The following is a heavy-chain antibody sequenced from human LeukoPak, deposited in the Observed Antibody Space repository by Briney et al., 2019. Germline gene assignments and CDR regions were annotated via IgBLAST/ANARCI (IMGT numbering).Heavy chain of an antibody. V-gene: IGHV3-23*01. D-gene: IGHD5-18*01. J-gene: IGHJ4*02. Sequence: PGGSLRLSCAASGLTFNSYAMSWVRQAPGKGLEWVSAISGSGGSTYYADSVKGRFTISRDNSKNSLYLQMNSLRAEDTAVYYCAKGEVQLWSQFDYWGQGTLVTVSS. CDR1: GLTFNSYA. CDR3: AKGEVQLWSQFDY. CDR2: ISGSGGST.